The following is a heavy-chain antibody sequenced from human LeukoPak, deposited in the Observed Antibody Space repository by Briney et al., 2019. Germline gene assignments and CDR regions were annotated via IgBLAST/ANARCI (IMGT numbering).Heavy chain of an antibody. V-gene: IGHV3-9*01. CDR2: ISWNSGSI. J-gene: IGHJ1*01. CDR1: GFTFSSYA. Sequence: GGSLRLSCAASGFTFSSYAMSWVRQVPGKGLEWVSGISWNSGSIGYADSVKGRFTISRDNAKNSLYLQMNSLRAEDTALYYCARSGWSIPGFQHWGQGTLVTVSS. CDR3: ARSGWSIPGFQH. D-gene: IGHD6-19*01.